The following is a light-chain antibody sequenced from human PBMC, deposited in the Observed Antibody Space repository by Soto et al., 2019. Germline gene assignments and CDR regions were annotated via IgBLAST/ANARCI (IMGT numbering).Light chain of an antibody. J-gene: IGKJ4*01. V-gene: IGKV1-5*01. CDR2: DAS. Sequence: DIQMTQSPSTLSASVGDRVTITCRASQSISSWLAWYQQKPGKAPKLLIYDASSLESGAPSRFSGSGSGTEFTLTISRLQPDDFATYYCQQYNSFALTFGGGTKVEIK. CDR1: QSISSW. CDR3: QQYNSFALT.